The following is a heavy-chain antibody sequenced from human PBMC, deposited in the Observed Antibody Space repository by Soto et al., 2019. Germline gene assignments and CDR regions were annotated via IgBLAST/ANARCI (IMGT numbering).Heavy chain of an antibody. D-gene: IGHD1-26*01. CDR2: ISAYNGNT. CDR1: GYTFTSYG. J-gene: IGHJ4*02. Sequence: ASVKVSCQASGYTFTSYGISWVRQAPGQGLEWMGWISAYNGNTNYAQKLQGRVTMTTDTSTSTAYMELRSLRSDDTVVYYCAREVVGATTDYWGQGTLVTVSS. V-gene: IGHV1-18*01. CDR3: AREVVGATTDY.